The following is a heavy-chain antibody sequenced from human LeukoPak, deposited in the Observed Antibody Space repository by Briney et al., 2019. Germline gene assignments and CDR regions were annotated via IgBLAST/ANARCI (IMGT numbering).Heavy chain of an antibody. V-gene: IGHV4-30-4*07. CDR3: ARQHYDSSGRDDAFDI. D-gene: IGHD3-22*01. Sequence: SQTLCLTCAVSGGSISSGGYSRSWIRQPPGKGLEWIGYIYYSGSTNYNPSLKSRVTISVDTSKNQFSLRLSSVTAADTAVYYCARQHYDSSGRDDAFDIWGQGTIVTVSS. CDR2: IYYSGST. CDR1: GGSISSGGYS. J-gene: IGHJ3*02.